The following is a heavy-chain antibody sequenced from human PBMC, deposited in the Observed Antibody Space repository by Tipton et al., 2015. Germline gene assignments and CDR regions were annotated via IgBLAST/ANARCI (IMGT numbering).Heavy chain of an antibody. CDR3: ARGGWSLDY. D-gene: IGHD2-15*01. CDR1: GGSISSFY. V-gene: IGHV4-59*01. CDR2: IYYSGST. Sequence: TLSLTCTVSGGSISSFYWSWIRQPPGKGLEWIGYIYYSGSTNYNPSLKSRVTISVDASKSQFSLRLSSVTAADTAGYYCARGGWSLDYWGQGTLVTVSS. J-gene: IGHJ4*02.